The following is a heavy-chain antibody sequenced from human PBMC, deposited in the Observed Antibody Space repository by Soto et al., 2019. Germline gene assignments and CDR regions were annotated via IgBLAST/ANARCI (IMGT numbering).Heavy chain of an antibody. CDR1: GYIFTTYG. Sequence: ASVKVSCKASGYIFTTYGLHWVRQAPGQRLEWMGWINPGNGNTNYSQKFQDRLTITRDTSATTAYMELSSLSSEDTAVYYCARGPLTISWYWGQRTPVTVSS. D-gene: IGHD6-13*01. V-gene: IGHV1-3*01. J-gene: IGHJ4*01. CDR3: ARGPLTISWY. CDR2: INPGNGNT.